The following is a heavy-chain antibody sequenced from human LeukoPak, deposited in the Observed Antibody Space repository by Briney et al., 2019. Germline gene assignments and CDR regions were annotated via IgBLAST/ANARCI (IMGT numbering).Heavy chain of an antibody. V-gene: IGHV1-46*01. Sequence: ASVKVSCKASGYTFTSYYMHWVRQAPGQGLEWMGIINPSGGSTSYAQKFQGRVTMTRDTSTSTVYMELSSLRSEDTAVYYCARMLYSNYGYYGVDVWGQGTTVTVS. CDR1: GYTFTSYY. J-gene: IGHJ6*02. CDR2: INPSGGST. D-gene: IGHD3-16*02. CDR3: ARMLYSNYGYYGVDV.